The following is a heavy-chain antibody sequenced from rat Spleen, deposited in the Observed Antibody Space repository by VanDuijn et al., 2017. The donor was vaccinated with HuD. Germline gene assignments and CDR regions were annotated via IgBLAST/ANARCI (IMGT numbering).Heavy chain of an antibody. CDR3: AKDLDYSGDNWFGY. V-gene: IGHV5-22*01. CDR2: MSYDGTST. CDR1: GFTFSNYD. Sequence: EVQLVESGGGLVQPGRSMKLSCAASGFTFSNYDMAWVRQAPTKGLEWVASMSYDGTSTYYRDFVKGRFTISRDNADSTLYLQMNSLRSEDTATYYCAKDLDYSGDNWFGYWGQGTLVTVSS. J-gene: IGHJ3*01. D-gene: IGHD1-1*01.